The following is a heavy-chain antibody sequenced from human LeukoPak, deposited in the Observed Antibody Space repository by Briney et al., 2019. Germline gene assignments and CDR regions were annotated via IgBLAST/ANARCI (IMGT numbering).Heavy chain of an antibody. CDR3: ARGVGYGDYSTIFDY. CDR2: IIPIFGTA. V-gene: IGHV1-69*13. Sequence: SVKVSCKASGGTFSSYAISWVRQAPGQGLEWMGGIIPIFGTANYAQKFQGRVTITADESTSTAYMELSSLRSEDTAVYYCARGVGYGDYSTIFDYWGQGTLVTVSS. D-gene: IGHD4-17*01. J-gene: IGHJ4*02. CDR1: GGTFSSYA.